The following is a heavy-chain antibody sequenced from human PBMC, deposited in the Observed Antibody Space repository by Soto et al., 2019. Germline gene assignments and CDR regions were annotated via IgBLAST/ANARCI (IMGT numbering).Heavy chain of an antibody. CDR1: GYTFTSYG. D-gene: IGHD3-3*01. V-gene: IGHV1-18*01. Sequence: GASVKVSCKASGYTFTSYGISWVRQAPGQGLEWMGWISAYNGNTNYAQKLQGRVTMTTDTSTSTAYMELRSLRSDDTAVYYCARTPNTYYDFWSGQFDNWFDPWGQGTLVTVSS. J-gene: IGHJ5*02. CDR3: ARTPNTYYDFWSGQFDNWFDP. CDR2: ISAYNGNT.